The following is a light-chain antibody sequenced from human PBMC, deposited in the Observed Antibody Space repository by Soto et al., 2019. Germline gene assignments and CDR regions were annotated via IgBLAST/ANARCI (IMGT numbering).Light chain of an antibody. J-gene: IGKJ5*01. CDR1: QSINKW. V-gene: IGKV3-11*01. CDR3: QQRSNLIT. CDR2: DAS. Sequence: TQSPSALPASVGDRVTITCRASQSINKWLAWYQQKPGQAPRLLIYDASNRATGIPARFSGSGSGTDFTLTISSLEPEDFAVYYCQQRSNLITFGQGTRLENK.